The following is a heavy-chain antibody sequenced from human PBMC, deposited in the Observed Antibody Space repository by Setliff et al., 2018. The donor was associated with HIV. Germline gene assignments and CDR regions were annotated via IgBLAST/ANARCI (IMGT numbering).Heavy chain of an antibody. Sequence: SETLSLTCTVSGASISSSGCYWGWIRQPPGKGLEWIGYIYYSGSTNYKPSLKSRVTISVDTSKNQFSLKLSSVTAADTAVYYCARGAITMVRSPYYMDVWGQGTMVTVS. J-gene: IGHJ6*03. CDR2: IYYSGST. CDR3: ARGAITMVRSPYYMDV. V-gene: IGHV4-61*05. D-gene: IGHD3-10*01. CDR1: GASISSSGCY.